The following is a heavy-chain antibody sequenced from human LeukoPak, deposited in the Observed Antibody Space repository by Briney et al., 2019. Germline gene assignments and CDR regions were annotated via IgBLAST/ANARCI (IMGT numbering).Heavy chain of an antibody. Sequence: ASVKVSCKASGGTFSSYAISWVRQAPGQGLEWMGGIIPIFGTANYAQKFQGRVTITADESTSTAYMELSSLRSEDTAVYYCAREECYGSGTCKIDCYYGMDVWGQGTTVTVSS. CDR1: GGTFSSYA. J-gene: IGHJ6*02. D-gene: IGHD3-10*01. V-gene: IGHV1-69*13. CDR3: AREECYGSGTCKIDCYYGMDV. CDR2: IIPIFGTA.